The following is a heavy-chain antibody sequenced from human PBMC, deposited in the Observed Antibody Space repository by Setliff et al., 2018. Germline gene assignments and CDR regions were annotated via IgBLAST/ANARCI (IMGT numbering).Heavy chain of an antibody. Sequence: ASVKVSCKASGGTFSNIGISWVRQAPGQGLEWMGGIIPLFGTTNYAQEFQGRVTITTDESTNTAYMELSSLRSEDTAMYYCAREKVVVVSTTSYHYYMDVWGKGTTVTVSS. CDR1: GGTFSNIG. CDR3: AREKVVVVSTTSYHYYMDV. CDR2: IIPLFGTT. J-gene: IGHJ6*03. D-gene: IGHD2-15*01. V-gene: IGHV1-69*05.